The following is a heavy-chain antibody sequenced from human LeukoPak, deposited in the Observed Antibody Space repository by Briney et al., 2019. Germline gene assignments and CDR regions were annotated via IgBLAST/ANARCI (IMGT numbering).Heavy chain of an antibody. J-gene: IGHJ4*02. CDR3: ARWDLLVANGGFDY. D-gene: IGHD2-8*02. Sequence: PGRSLRLSCAASGFTFSSYAMYWVRQAPGKGLEWVSTIRGSGGTTYYADSVKGRFTISRDNSKNTLYLQMSSLRGEDTAVYYCARWDLLVANGGFDYWGQGTLVTVSS. V-gene: IGHV3-23*01. CDR2: IRGSGGTT. CDR1: GFTFSSYA.